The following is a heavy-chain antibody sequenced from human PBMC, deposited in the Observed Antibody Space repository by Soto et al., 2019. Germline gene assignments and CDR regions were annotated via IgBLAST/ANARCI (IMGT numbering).Heavy chain of an antibody. CDR3: ARHGYSSSWYPDH. Sequence: PGESLKISCQVSGYRFSIFWIGWVRQKPGKGLEWMGIAQPGHSDTRYSPAFQGHVTISADESTNTAYLQWSSLRASDTAMYFCARHGYSSSWYPDHWGQGTLVTVSS. CDR1: GYRFSIFW. D-gene: IGHD6-13*01. CDR2: AQPGHSDT. V-gene: IGHV5-51*01. J-gene: IGHJ4*02.